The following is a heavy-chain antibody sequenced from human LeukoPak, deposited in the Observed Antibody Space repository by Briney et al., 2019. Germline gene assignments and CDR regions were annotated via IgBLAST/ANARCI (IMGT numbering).Heavy chain of an antibody. CDR3: ARDRGYGSGSYNLVWFDP. V-gene: IGHV4-61*02. CDR1: GGSISSGSYY. D-gene: IGHD3-10*01. Sequence: PSQTLSLTCTVSGGSISSGSYYWSWIRQPAGKGLEWIGRIYTSGSTNYNPSLKSRVTISVDTSKNQFSLKLSSVTAADTVVYYCARDRGYGSGSYNLVWFDPWGQGTLVTVSS. CDR2: IYTSGST. J-gene: IGHJ5*02.